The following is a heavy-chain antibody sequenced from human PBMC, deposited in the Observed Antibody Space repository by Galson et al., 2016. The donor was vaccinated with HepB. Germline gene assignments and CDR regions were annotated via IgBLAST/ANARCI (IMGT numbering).Heavy chain of an antibody. CDR1: GDSISSDY. CDR2: IYYSGST. CDR3: ARGDYDTRGYTMTFDY. V-gene: IGHV4-59*01. J-gene: IGHJ4*02. D-gene: IGHD3-22*01. Sequence: SETLSLTCTVSGDSISSDYWSWIRQPPGKGLEWIGYIYYSGSTNYNPSLKSRVTISVDTSKNQFSLKLNSVTAADTAVYYCARGDYDTRGYTMTFDYWGRGTLVTVFS.